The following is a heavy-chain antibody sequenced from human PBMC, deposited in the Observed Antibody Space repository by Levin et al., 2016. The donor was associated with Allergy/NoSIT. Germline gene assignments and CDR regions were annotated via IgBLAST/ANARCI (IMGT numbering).Heavy chain of an antibody. J-gene: IGHJ4*02. CDR3: ASGFIIFGGVIANY. CDR2: INSNTGNP. V-gene: IGHV7-4-1*02. CDR1: GYTFSTYA. Sequence: ASVKVSCKASGYTFSTYAMNWVRQAPGQGLEWMGWINSNTGNPTYAQGFTGRFVLSLDTSVSTAYLQISSLEAEDNAVYYCASGFIIFGGVIANYWGQGTLVTVSS. D-gene: IGHD3-16*02.